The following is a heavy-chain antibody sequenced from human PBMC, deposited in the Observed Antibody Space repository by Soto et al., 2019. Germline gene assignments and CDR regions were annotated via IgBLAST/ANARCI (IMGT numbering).Heavy chain of an antibody. J-gene: IGHJ5*02. Sequence: QVPLVQSGAEVKKPGSSVKVSCKASGGTFSSYAISWVRQAPGQGLEWMGGIIPIFGTANYAQKFQGRVTITADESTSTAYMELSSLRSEDTAVYYCARDRAYELELWWFDPWGQGTLVTVSS. V-gene: IGHV1-69*01. CDR2: IIPIFGTA. D-gene: IGHD1-7*01. CDR3: ARDRAYELELWWFDP. CDR1: GGTFSSYA.